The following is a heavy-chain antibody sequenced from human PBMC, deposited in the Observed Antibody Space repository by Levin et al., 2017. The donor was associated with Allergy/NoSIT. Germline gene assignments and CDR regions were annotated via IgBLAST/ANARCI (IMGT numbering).Heavy chain of an antibody. Sequence: SETLSLTCSVSGGSVSSGTYYWSWIRRPPGKGLEWIGYINYRGVTTYNPSLQSRVTISVDTSKHEFSLKVTSVTAADTAVYYCARNRIIVSGGNDYYYGMDVWGQGTTVTVSS. CDR1: GGSVSSGTYY. D-gene: IGHD5/OR15-5a*01. V-gene: IGHV4-61*01. J-gene: IGHJ6*02. CDR2: INYRGVT. CDR3: ARNRIIVSGGNDYYYGMDV.